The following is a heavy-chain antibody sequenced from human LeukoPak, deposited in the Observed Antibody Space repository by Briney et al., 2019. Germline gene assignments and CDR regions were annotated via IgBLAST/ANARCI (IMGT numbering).Heavy chain of an antibody. CDR1: GGSISSSSYY. Sequence: SETLSLTCTVSGGSISSSSYYWGWIRQPPGKGLEWIGSIYYSGSTYYNPSLKSRVTISVDTSKNQFSLKLSSVTAADTAVYYCATSIQLWGYYFDYWGQGTLVTVSS. CDR3: ATSIQLWGYYFDY. J-gene: IGHJ4*02. V-gene: IGHV4-39*01. CDR2: IYYSGST. D-gene: IGHD5-18*01.